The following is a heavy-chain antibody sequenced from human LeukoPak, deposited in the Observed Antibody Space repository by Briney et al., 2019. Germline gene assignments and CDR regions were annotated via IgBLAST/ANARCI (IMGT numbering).Heavy chain of an antibody. D-gene: IGHD3-22*01. V-gene: IGHV4-38-2*02. CDR3: ARTVDSSGFSPFQH. CDR2: IYHSGAT. Sequence: SETLSLTCTVSGHSIINSFYWGWIRQPPRKGLGGIGSIYHSGATYYNPSLKSGVTISLDTSNNQFSLKLNSVTAADKAMYYCARTVDSSGFSPFQHWGQGTLVTVSS. J-gene: IGHJ1*01. CDR1: GHSIINSFY.